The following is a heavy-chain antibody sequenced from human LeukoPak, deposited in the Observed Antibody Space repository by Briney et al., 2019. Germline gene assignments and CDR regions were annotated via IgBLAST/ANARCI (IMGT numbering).Heavy chain of an antibody. V-gene: IGHV4-59*01. CDR2: IYYSGST. Sequence: SETLSLTCTVSGGSISGYYWSWIRQPPGTGLEWIGYIYYSGSTNYNPSLKSRVTMSVDTSKSQFSLNLSSVTAADTALYYCARHHYASGTHTPYYFDFWGQGTTVTVSS. CDR1: GGSISGYY. D-gene: IGHD3-10*01. CDR3: ARHHYASGTHTPYYFDF. J-gene: IGHJ4*03.